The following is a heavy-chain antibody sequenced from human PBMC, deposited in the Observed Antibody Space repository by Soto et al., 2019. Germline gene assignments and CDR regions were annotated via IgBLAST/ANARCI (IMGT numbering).Heavy chain of an antibody. J-gene: IGHJ4*02. Sequence: GGSLRLSCSASGYSFSSHGMHWVRQTPGTGLEWVAVIWNDGSKQYYTDSVKGRFTISRDNSKNTLYLQMNSLRVDDTAVYYCVRAGYCSSSSCYPLDSWGQGTLVTVSS. V-gene: IGHV3-33*01. CDR3: VRAGYCSSSSCYPLDS. CDR2: IWNDGSKQ. CDR1: GYSFSSHG. D-gene: IGHD2-2*01.